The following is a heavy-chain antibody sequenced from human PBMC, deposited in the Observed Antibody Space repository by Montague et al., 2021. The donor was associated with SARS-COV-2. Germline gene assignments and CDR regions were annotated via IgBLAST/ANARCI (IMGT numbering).Heavy chain of an antibody. CDR3: AGQSASSPFDH. V-gene: IGHV4-39*01. D-gene: IGHD6-13*01. CDR2: VYYSGST. CDR1: GGSISTSNYY. Sequence: SETLSLTCSVSGGSISTSNYYWGWIRQPPGKGLEWIGSVYYSGSTYYNPPPKSRVTVSVDTSKNQFSLKISSVTAADTAVYFCAGQSASSPFDHWGQGTLVTVSS. J-gene: IGHJ4*02.